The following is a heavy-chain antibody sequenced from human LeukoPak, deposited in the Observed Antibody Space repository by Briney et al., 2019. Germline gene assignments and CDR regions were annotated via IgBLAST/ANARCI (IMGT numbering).Heavy chain of an antibody. Sequence: ASVKVSCKASGYTFTGYYMHWVRQAPGQGLEWMGWINPNSGGTNYAQKFQGWVTMTRDTSISTAYMELSRLRSDDTAVYYCARDLLRLGTMDVWGKGTTVTVSS. D-gene: IGHD3-3*01. CDR1: GYTFTGYY. J-gene: IGHJ6*03. CDR3: ARDLLRLGTMDV. V-gene: IGHV1-2*04. CDR2: INPNSGGT.